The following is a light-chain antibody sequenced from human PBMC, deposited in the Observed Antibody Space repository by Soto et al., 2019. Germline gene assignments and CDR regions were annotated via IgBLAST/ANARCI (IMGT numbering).Light chain of an antibody. CDR3: CSSVGSYV. Sequence: QSALNQPASVSGSPGQSVTISCTATSSDVENYKLVSWYQQHPGKAPKLIIYEVTKRPSGVSNRFSGSKSANTASLTISGLQPEDEADYYCCSSVGSYVFGTGPKVTVL. CDR1: SSDVENYKL. J-gene: IGLJ1*01. V-gene: IGLV2-23*02. CDR2: EVT.